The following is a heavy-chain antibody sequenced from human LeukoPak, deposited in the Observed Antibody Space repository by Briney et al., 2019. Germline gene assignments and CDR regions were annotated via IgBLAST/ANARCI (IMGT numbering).Heavy chain of an antibody. D-gene: IGHD6-19*01. CDR2: INHSGST. CDR3: ARVPYSSGWGHDAFDI. Sequence: SETLSLACAVYGGSFSGYYWSWIRQPPGKGLEWIGEINHSGSTNYNPSLKSRVTISVDTSKNQFSLKLSSVTAADTAVYYCARVPYSSGWGHDAFDIWGQGTMVTVSS. CDR1: GGSFSGYY. V-gene: IGHV4-34*01. J-gene: IGHJ3*02.